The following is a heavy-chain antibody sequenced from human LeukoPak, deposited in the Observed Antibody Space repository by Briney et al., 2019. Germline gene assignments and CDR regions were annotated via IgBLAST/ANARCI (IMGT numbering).Heavy chain of an antibody. D-gene: IGHD2-15*01. Sequence: GGSLRLSCAASGFTVSSNYMSWVRQAPGKGLEWVSVIYSGGSTYYADSMKGRFTISRDTSKNTLHLQMSSLRAEDTAVYYCAKGTGDNCYTPLDYWGQGALVTVSS. CDR1: GFTVSSNY. J-gene: IGHJ4*02. CDR2: IYSGGST. CDR3: AKGTGDNCYTPLDY. V-gene: IGHV3-53*01.